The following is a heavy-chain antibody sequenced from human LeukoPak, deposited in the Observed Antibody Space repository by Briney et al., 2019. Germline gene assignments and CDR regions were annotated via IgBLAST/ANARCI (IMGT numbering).Heavy chain of an antibody. D-gene: IGHD3-3*01. CDR2: IRYDGSNK. J-gene: IGHJ4*02. V-gene: IGHV3-30*02. Sequence: PGGSLRLSCAASGFTFSSYGMHWVRQAPGKGLEWVAFIRYDGSNKYYADSAKGRFTISRDNSKNTLYLQMNSLRAEDTAVYYCARDRVTIFGVVIGFIDYWGQGTLVTVSS. CDR3: ARDRVTIFGVVIGFIDY. CDR1: GFTFSSYG.